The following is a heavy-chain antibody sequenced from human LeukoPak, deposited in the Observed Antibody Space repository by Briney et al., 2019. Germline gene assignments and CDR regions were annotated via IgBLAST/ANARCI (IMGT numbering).Heavy chain of an antibody. V-gene: IGHV1-24*01. D-gene: IGHD6-13*01. CDR2: FDPEDGET. J-gene: IGHJ5*02. CDR3: ARDAGYSSSWYWFDP. CDR1: GYTLTELS. Sequence: GASVKVSCKVSGYTLTELSMRWVRQAPGKGLEWMGGFDPEDGETIYAQKFQGRVTMTTDTSTSTAYMELRSLRSDDTAVYYCARDAGYSSSWYWFDPWGQGTLVTVSS.